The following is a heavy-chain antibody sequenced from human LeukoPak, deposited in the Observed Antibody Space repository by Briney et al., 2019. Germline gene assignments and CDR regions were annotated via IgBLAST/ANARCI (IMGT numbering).Heavy chain of an antibody. CDR2: IIPIFGTT. Sequence: ASVKVSCKPSGGTFSSYAISWVPQAPGQGLEWMGGIIPIFGTTNYAQKFQDRVTITADKSTSTAYMELSSLRSEDTAVYYCARVVGLTGYSSSWYSGYYYYMDVWGKGTTVTVSS. J-gene: IGHJ6*03. CDR1: GGTFSSYA. CDR3: ARVVGLTGYSSSWYSGYYYYMDV. D-gene: IGHD6-13*01. V-gene: IGHV1-69*06.